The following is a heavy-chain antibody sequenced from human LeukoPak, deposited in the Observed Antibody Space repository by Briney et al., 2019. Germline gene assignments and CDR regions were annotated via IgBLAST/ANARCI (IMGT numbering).Heavy chain of an antibody. CDR3: ARVLRYVGWLPTPGAFDI. CDR2: IYYSGST. Sequence: PSETLSLTCTVSGGSISGYYWNWIRQPPGKGLEWIGFIYYSGSTNYNPSLKSRVTISVDPSKNKFSLKLSSVTAADTAVYYCARVLRYVGWLPTPGAFDIWGQGTMVTVSS. CDR1: GGSISGYY. J-gene: IGHJ3*02. D-gene: IGHD3-9*01. V-gene: IGHV4-59*01.